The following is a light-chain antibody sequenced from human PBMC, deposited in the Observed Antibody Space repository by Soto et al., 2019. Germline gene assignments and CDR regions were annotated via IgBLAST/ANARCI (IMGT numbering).Light chain of an antibody. V-gene: IGKV3-20*01. Sequence: EIVLTQSPGTLSLSPGEKATLSCKASQTVISKFLAWYQQKPGQPPRLLILGASTRATGVADRFSGGGSGTDFTLTISRREPEDFAVYYCQQYGDSVLTFGGGTKVDSK. CDR1: QTVISKF. CDR2: GAS. J-gene: IGKJ4*01. CDR3: QQYGDSVLT.